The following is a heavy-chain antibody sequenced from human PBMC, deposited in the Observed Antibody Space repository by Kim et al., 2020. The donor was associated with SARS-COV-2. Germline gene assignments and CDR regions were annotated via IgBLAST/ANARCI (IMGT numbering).Heavy chain of an antibody. CDR1: GGSFSGYY. CDR3: ARGFTSAPPGMDV. CDR2: INHSGST. Sequence: SETLSLTCAVYGGSFSGYYWSWIRQPPGKGLEWIGEINHSGSTNNNPSLKSRVTISVDTSKNQFSLKLSSVTAADTAVYYCARGFTSAPPGMDVWGQGTTVTVSS. V-gene: IGHV4-34*01. J-gene: IGHJ6*02.